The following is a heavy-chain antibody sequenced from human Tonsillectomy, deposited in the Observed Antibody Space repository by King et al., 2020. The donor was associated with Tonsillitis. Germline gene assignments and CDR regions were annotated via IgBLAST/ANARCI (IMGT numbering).Heavy chain of an antibody. CDR3: AKSYVDSRGYYVGEDAFD. Sequence: VQLVESGGGLAQPGGSLRLSCAASGFTFNNFAMSWVRQAPGGGLGWVAATDGSGGSTYYADSVKGRFTISRDNSKNTRYLLMNSLRADDTAIYYCAKSYVDSRGYYVGEDAFD. V-gene: IGHV3-23*04. J-gene: IGHJ3*02. D-gene: IGHD3-22*01. CDR2: TDGSGGST. CDR1: GFTFNNFA.